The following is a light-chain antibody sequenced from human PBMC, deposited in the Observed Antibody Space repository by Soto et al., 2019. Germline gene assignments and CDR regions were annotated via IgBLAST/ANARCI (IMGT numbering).Light chain of an antibody. CDR3: RSYTSSSTVV. V-gene: IGLV2-14*03. Sequence: QSALTQPASVSGSPGQSITISCAGTSRDVGGYNYVSWYQQHPGKAPKLLIFDVTNRPSGVSNRFSGSKSGNTASLTISGLQAEDEAEYYCRSYTSSSTVVFGGGTKLTVL. CDR2: DVT. CDR1: SRDVGGYNY. J-gene: IGLJ2*01.